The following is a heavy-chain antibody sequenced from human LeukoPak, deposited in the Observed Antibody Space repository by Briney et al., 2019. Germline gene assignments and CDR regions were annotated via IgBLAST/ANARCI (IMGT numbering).Heavy chain of an antibody. Sequence: ASVKVSCKASGGTFSSYAISWVRQAPGQGLEWMGWISAYNGNTNYAQKLQGRVTMTTDTSTSTAYMELRSLRSDDTAVYYCAREHSTYYYDRTDYFDYWGQGTLVTVSS. CDR3: AREHSTYYYDRTDYFDY. J-gene: IGHJ4*02. CDR1: GGTFSSYA. CDR2: ISAYNGNT. D-gene: IGHD3-22*01. V-gene: IGHV1-18*01.